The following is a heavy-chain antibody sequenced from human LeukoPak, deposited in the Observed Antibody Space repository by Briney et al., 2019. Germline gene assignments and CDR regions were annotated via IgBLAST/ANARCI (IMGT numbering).Heavy chain of an antibody. CDR3: TRALDYYDSSGYYSFFDY. V-gene: IGHV3-49*04. CDR2: IRSKAYGGTT. D-gene: IGHD3-22*01. CDR1: GFTFGGYA. J-gene: IGHJ4*02. Sequence: GGSLRLSCTASGFTFGGYAMSWVRQAPGKGLEWVGFIRSKAYGGTTEYAASVKGRFTISRDDSKSIAYLQMNSLKTEDTAVYYCTRALDYYDSSGYYSFFDYWGQGTLVTVSS.